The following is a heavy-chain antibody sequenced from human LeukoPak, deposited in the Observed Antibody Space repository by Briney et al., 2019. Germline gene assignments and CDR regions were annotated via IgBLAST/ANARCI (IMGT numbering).Heavy chain of an antibody. CDR2: MNPNSGNT. V-gene: IGHV1-8*01. CDR3: ARGYYDSSGYFGHNWFDP. Sequence: ASVTVSCKASGYTFTSYDINWVRQATGQGLEWMGWMNPNSGNTGYAQKFQGRVTMTRNTSISTAYMELSSLRSEDTAVYYCARGYYDSSGYFGHNWFDPWGQGTLVTVSS. CDR1: GYTFTSYD. J-gene: IGHJ5*02. D-gene: IGHD3-22*01.